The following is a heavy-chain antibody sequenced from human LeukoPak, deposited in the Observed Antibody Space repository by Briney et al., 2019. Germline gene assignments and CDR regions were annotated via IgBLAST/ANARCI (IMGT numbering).Heavy chain of an antibody. J-gene: IGHJ6*02. V-gene: IGHV3-48*03. D-gene: IGHD2-2*02. CDR1: GFNFSSNE. CDR3: ARDHYEYCSSTSCYTKSYGMDV. CDR2: ISSSGSTI. Sequence: PGGSLRLSCAASGFNFSSNEMNWVRQAPGKGLEWVSYISSSGSTIYYADSVKGRFTISRDNAKNSLYLQMNSLRAEDTAVYYCARDHYEYCSSTSCYTKSYGMDVWGQGTTVTVSS.